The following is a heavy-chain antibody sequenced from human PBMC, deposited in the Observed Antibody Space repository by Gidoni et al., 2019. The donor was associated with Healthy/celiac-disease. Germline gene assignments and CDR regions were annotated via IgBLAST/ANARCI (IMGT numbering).Heavy chain of an antibody. CDR2: IYSGGST. CDR3: ARAPDYGDYGLYYYYYGMDV. Sequence: VQLVESGGGLVQPGGSLRRSCAASGFTSSRNYMRWVRQAPGKGLEWVSVIYSGGSTYYADSVKGRFTISRDNSKNTLYLQMNSLRAEDTAVYYCARAPDYGDYGLYYYYYGMDVWGQGTTVTVSS. J-gene: IGHJ6*02. V-gene: IGHV3-66*01. CDR1: GFTSSRNY. D-gene: IGHD4-17*01.